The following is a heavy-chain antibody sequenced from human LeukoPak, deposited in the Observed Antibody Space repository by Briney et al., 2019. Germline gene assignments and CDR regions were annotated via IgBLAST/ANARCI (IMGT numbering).Heavy chain of an antibody. J-gene: IGHJ6*02. CDR1: GGSISSGSYY. CDR3: ARAVVVVNHYYYYYGMDV. Sequence: SQTLSLTCTVSGGSISSGSYYWRWIRQPAGKGLEWIGRIYTSGSTNYNPSLKSRVTISVDTSKNQFSLKLSSVTAADTAVYYCARAVVVVNHYYYYYGMDVWGQGTTVTVSS. V-gene: IGHV4-61*02. D-gene: IGHD3-22*01. CDR2: IYTSGST.